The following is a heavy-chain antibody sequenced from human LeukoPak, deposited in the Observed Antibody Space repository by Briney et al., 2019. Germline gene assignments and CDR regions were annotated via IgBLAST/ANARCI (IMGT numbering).Heavy chain of an antibody. CDR2: INQDGSTK. CDR1: GFRFSSHW. CDR3: AREKGIMIRKMAFEM. D-gene: IGHD3-16*01. V-gene: IGHV3-7*01. J-gene: IGHJ3*02. Sequence: GGSLRLSCVASGFRFSSHWMSWVRHPPGKGLEWVANINQDGSTKYYRDFAKGRFTISRDTAQNSLYLQINSLRAEDTAVYYCAREKGIMIRKMAFEMWGQGTMVTVSS.